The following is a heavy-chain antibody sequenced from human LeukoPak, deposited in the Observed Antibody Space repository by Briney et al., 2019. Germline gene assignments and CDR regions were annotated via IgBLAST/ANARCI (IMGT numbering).Heavy chain of an antibody. Sequence: GGSLRLSCAASGFTFTSYSMNWVRQAPGKGLEWVSCISSSSSYIYYADSVKGRFTISRDNAKNSLYLQMNSLRVEDTAVYCCTRGGSPPEALGDALDIWGQGTMVTVSS. D-gene: IGHD1-26*01. V-gene: IGHV3-21*01. J-gene: IGHJ3*02. CDR3: TRGGSPPEALGDALDI. CDR2: ISSSSSYI. CDR1: GFTFTSYS.